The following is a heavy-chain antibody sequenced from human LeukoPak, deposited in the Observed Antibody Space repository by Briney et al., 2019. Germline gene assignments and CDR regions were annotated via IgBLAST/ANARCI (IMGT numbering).Heavy chain of an antibody. D-gene: IGHD3-22*01. V-gene: IGHV4-4*07. Sequence: SETLSLTCTVSGGSISSYFWSWIRQPAGKALEWIGRIYSSGSTDYNPSPKSRVTMSVDTSKNQFSLKLSAVTAADTAVYYCARVKGYDSSGFDYWGQGTLVTVSS. CDR2: IYSSGST. CDR1: GGSISSYF. CDR3: ARVKGYDSSGFDY. J-gene: IGHJ4*02.